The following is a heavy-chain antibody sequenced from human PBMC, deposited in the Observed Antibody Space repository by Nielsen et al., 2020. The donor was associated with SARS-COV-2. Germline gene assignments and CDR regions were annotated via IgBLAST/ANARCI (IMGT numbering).Heavy chain of an antibody. CDR1: GFSFSDYN. CDR3: ARDARRFVDYFLPNWFDL. CDR2: ISDTPNAI. D-gene: IGHD3-3*01. V-gene: IGHV3-48*01. Sequence: GGSLRLSCAASGFSFSDYNMNWVRQAPGKGLEWVSSISDTPNAIYYADSVKGRFTISRDNAKKSLYLQMNSLRVEDTAVYFCARDARRFVDYFLPNWFDLWGRGTLVTVSS. J-gene: IGHJ5*02.